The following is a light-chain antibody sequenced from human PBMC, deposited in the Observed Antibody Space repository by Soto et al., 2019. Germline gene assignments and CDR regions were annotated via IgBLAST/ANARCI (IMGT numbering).Light chain of an antibody. CDR3: HQTDSIPET. J-gene: IGKJ1*01. CDR1: QSISLF. Sequence: DLQMTQSPSSLSASVGDTVTITCRASQSISLFLNWYQQKPGKAPKLLIYAASSLQSGVPSRFNGKGSGKDFTLTISSLQPEDFATYYCHQTDSIPETFGQGTKVEIK. V-gene: IGKV1-39*01. CDR2: AAS.